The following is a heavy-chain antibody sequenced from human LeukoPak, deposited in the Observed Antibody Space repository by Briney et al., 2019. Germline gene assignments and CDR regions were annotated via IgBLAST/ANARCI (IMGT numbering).Heavy chain of an antibody. D-gene: IGHD3-9*01. CDR3: ASRAYDILTGYLYYFDY. CDR1: GGTFSSYA. Sequence: ASVKVSCKASGGTFSSYAISWVRQAPGQGLEWMGGIIPIFGTANYAQKFQGRVTITADKSTSTAYMELSSLRSEDTAVYYCASRAYDILTGYLYYFDYWGQGTLVTVSS. J-gene: IGHJ4*02. V-gene: IGHV1-69*06. CDR2: IIPIFGTA.